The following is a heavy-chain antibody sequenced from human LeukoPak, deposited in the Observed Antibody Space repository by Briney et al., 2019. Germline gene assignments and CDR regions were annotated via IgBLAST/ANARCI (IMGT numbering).Heavy chain of an antibody. CDR1: GFTFSGSA. CDR2: IRSKANSYAT. V-gene: IGHV3-73*01. J-gene: IGHJ4*02. CDR3: ARLPGSGLELPLG. D-gene: IGHD1-7*01. Sequence: GGSLRLSCAASGFTFSGSAMHWVRQASGKGLEWVGRIRSKANSYATAYAASVKGRFTISRDDSKNTAYLQMNSLKTEDTAVYYCARLPGSGLELPLGWGQGTLVTVSS.